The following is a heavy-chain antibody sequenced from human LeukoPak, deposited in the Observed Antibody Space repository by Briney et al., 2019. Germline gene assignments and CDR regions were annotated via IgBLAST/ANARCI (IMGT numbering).Heavy chain of an antibody. CDR2: MNPNSGNT. Sequence: GASVKVSCKASGYTFTSYDINWVRQATGQGLEWMGWMNPNSGNTGYAQKFQGRVTMTMNTSISTAYMELSSLRSEDTAVYYCARDPARFEYYDFWSGPFYYYYYGMDVWGQGTTVTVSS. CDR3: ARDPARFEYYDFWSGPFYYYYYGMDV. V-gene: IGHV1-8*01. CDR1: GYTFTSYD. D-gene: IGHD3-3*01. J-gene: IGHJ6*02.